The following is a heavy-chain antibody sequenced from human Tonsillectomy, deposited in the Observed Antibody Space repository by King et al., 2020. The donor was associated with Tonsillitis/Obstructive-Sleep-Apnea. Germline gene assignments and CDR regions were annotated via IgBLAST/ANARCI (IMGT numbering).Heavy chain of an antibody. CDR2: IDPSDSYT. J-gene: IGHJ5*02. CDR1: GYSFTSYW. D-gene: IGHD3-22*01. Sequence: VQLVQSGAEVKKPGESLRISCKGSGYSFTSYWISWVRQMPGKGLEWMGRIDPSDSYTNYSPSFQGHVTISADKSISTAYLQWSSLKTSDTAMYYCARLRGYDSSGYYPTKPWGQGTLVTVSS. CDR3: ARLRGYDSSGYYPTKP. V-gene: IGHV5-10-1*01.